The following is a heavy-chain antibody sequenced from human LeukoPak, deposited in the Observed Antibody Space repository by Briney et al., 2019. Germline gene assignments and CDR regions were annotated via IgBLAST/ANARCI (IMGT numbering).Heavy chain of an antibody. CDR3: ARDDYGGTFDAFDI. Sequence: PGGSLRLSCAASGFTFSNYEMNWVRQAPGKGLEWVSYFGSGGGSIYYADSVRGRFTSSRDNAKKSLFLQMNSLRVEDTAVYYCARDDYGGTFDAFDIWGQGAMVTVSS. V-gene: IGHV3-48*03. J-gene: IGHJ3*02. CDR1: GFTFSNYE. CDR2: FGSGGGSI. D-gene: IGHD4-17*01.